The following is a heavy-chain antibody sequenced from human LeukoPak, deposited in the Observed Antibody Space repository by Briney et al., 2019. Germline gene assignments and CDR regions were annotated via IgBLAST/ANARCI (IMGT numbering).Heavy chain of an antibody. CDR3: ASLATMVRGVDYFDY. J-gene: IGHJ4*02. Sequence: ASVTVSCKASGYTFTGYYMHWVRQAPGQGLEWMGWINPNSGGTNYAQKFQGRVTMTRDTSISTAYMELSRLRSDDTAVYYCASLATMVRGVDYFDYWGQGTLVTVSS. CDR2: INPNSGGT. CDR1: GYTFTGYY. D-gene: IGHD3-10*01. V-gene: IGHV1-2*02.